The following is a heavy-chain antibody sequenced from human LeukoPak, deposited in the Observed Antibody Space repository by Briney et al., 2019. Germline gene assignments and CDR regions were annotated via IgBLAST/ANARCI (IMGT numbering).Heavy chain of an antibody. V-gene: IGHV3-30*18. CDR1: GFTFSSYG. D-gene: IGHD4-17*01. CDR3: AKDGAFHDYGDDYYYYYMDV. J-gene: IGHJ6*03. Sequence: PGGSLRLSCAASGFTFSSYGMHWVRQAPGKGLEWVAVISYDGSNKYYADSVKGRFTISRDNSKNTLYLQMNSLRAEDTAVYYCAKDGAFHDYGDDYYYYYMDVWGKGTTVTVSS. CDR2: ISYDGSNK.